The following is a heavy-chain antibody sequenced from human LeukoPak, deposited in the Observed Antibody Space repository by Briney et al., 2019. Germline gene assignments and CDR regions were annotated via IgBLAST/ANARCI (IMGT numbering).Heavy chain of an antibody. CDR2: INPNSGGT. CDR3: ARMGYSSSWFRFDY. CDR1: GGTFTSYY. Sequence: ASVKVSCKASGGTFTSYYMHWVRQAPGQGLEWMGWINPNSGGTNYAQKFQGRVTMTRDTSISTAYMELSRLRSDDTAVYYCARMGYSSSWFRFDYWGQGTLVTVSS. J-gene: IGHJ4*02. D-gene: IGHD6-13*01. V-gene: IGHV1-2*02.